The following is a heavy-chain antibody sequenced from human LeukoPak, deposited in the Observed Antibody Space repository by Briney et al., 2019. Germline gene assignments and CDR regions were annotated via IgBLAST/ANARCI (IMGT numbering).Heavy chain of an antibody. CDR2: INGGGTST. CDR1: GFTFSGSA. V-gene: IGHV3-23*01. J-gene: IGHJ4*02. D-gene: IGHD3-22*01. Sequence: GGSLRLSCTASGFTFSGSAMNWVRQAPAKGLEWVSSINGGGTSTYYADSVKGRFTISRDNSRNILYLQMNSLRAEDTAVYYCARDVQWLLLGYFDYWGQGTLVTVSS. CDR3: ARDVQWLLLGYFDY.